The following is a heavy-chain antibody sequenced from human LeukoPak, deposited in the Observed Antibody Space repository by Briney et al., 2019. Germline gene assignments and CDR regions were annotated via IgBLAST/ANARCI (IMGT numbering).Heavy chain of an antibody. CDR1: GFTVSSNF. CDR3: ARDNPNSSGYC. V-gene: IGHV3-66*01. D-gene: IGHD6-19*01. J-gene: IGHJ4*02. CDR2: IYSGGST. Sequence: GGSLRLSCAASGFTVSSNFMTWARQAPGKGLEWVSVIYSGGSTYYADSVKGRFTISRDNSKNTLYLQMNSLRAEDTAVYYCARDNPNSSGYCWGQGTLVSVSS.